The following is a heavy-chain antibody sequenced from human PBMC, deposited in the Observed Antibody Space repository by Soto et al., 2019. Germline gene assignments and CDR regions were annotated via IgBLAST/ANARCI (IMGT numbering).Heavy chain of an antibody. D-gene: IGHD6-19*01. CDR3: ARSGSSCYQRYRLGSNDAFDV. CDR1: GFTFSSFT. CDR2: IGSSGITR. V-gene: IGHV3-48*02. J-gene: IGHJ3*01. Sequence: EVQLVESGGGLVQPGGSLRLSCAASGFTFSSFTMNWVRQAPGKGLEWVSYIGSSGITRYHADSVKGRFTVSRDNARTSLYLQMNSLRDEDTAVYYCARSGSSCYQRYRLGSNDAFDVWGQGTMVTVSP.